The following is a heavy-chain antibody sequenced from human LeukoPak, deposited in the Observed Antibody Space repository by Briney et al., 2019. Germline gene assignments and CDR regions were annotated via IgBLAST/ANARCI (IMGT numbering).Heavy chain of an antibody. Sequence: SETLSLTCTVSGGSISSYYWSWIRQPPGKGLEWIGYIYYSGSTNYNPSLKSRVTISVDTSKNQFSLKLSSVTAADTAVYYCAGPAGTYWYFDLWGRGTLVTVSS. CDR3: AGPAGTYWYFDL. J-gene: IGHJ2*01. CDR1: GGSISSYY. D-gene: IGHD1-26*01. CDR2: IYYSGST. V-gene: IGHV4-59*12.